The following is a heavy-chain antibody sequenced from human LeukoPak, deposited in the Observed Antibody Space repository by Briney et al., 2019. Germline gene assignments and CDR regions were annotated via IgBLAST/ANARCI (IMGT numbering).Heavy chain of an antibody. CDR3: ARGYSDSSGYYWEWFDP. J-gene: IGHJ5*02. Sequence: GASVKVSCKASGYTFTSHDINWVRQATGQGLEWMGWMNPNSGNTGYAQKFQGRVTMTRNTSISTAYMELSSLRSEDTAVYYCARGYSDSSGYYWEWFDPWGQGTLVTVSS. CDR2: MNPNSGNT. V-gene: IGHV1-8*01. D-gene: IGHD3-22*01. CDR1: GYTFTSHD.